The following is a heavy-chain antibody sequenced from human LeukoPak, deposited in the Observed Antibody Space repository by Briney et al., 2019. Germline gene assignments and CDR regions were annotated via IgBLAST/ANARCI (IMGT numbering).Heavy chain of an antibody. CDR2: INPDGSQK. CDR3: VRQMIRFWFDP. J-gene: IGHJ5*02. V-gene: IGHV3-7*01. Sequence: GGSLRLSCAASGFTFSLYWMSWVRQSPGKGLEWVADINPDGSQKYSVDSVKGRFTISRDNAKNSLFLQMNSLRAEDTAVYYCVRQMIRFWFDPWGQGTQVTVSS. CDR1: GFTFSLYW. D-gene: IGHD3-16*01.